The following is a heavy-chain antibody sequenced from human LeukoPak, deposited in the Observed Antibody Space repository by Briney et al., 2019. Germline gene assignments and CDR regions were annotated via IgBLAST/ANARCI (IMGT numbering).Heavy chain of an antibody. CDR1: GYTFTSYG. CDR2: INAYNGNT. Sequence: ASVKVSCKASGYTFTSYGISWVRQAPGQGLEWMGWINAYNGNTNYAQKLQGRVTMTTDTSTSTAYMELRSLRSDDTAVYYCARDSSLDYYGSGSYSYYYYGMDVWGQGTTVTVSS. CDR3: ARDSSLDYYGSGSYSYYYYGMDV. D-gene: IGHD3-10*01. V-gene: IGHV1-18*01. J-gene: IGHJ6*02.